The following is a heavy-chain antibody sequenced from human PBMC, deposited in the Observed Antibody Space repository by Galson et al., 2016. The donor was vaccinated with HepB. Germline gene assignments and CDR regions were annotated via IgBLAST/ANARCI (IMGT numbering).Heavy chain of an antibody. CDR2: LYTTGRT. D-gene: IGHD2-15*01. J-gene: IGHJ6*04. Sequence: EPLSLTCTVSGGSIRRYYWNWIRQPAGKGLEWIGRLYTTGRTNYNPSLKGRVTMSVDTSKNQFSLTLTSVSAADTAVYFCARGGRSVVVATTPAYYYYSGMDVWGKGTTVTVSS. CDR3: ARGGRSVVVATTPAYYYYSGMDV. CDR1: GGSIRRYY. V-gene: IGHV4-4*07.